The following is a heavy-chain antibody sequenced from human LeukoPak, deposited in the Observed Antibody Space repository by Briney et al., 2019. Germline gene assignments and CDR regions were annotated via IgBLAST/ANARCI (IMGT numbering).Heavy chain of an antibody. J-gene: IGHJ6*03. Sequence: GGSLRLSCAASGFTFSSYSMNWVRQAPGKGLEWVSSISSSSSYIYYADSVKGRFTISRDNAKNSLYLQMNSLRAEDTAVYYCARGPSSPYYYYYYMDVWGKGTTVTVSS. CDR2: ISSSSSYI. V-gene: IGHV3-21*01. CDR1: GFTFSSYS. CDR3: ARGPSSPYYYYYYMDV.